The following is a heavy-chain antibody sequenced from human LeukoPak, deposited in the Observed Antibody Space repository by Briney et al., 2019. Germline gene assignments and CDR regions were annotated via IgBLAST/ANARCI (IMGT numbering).Heavy chain of an antibody. D-gene: IGHD6-19*01. CDR1: GFTFSNYA. CDR2: ITSSGGDT. Sequence: GGSLRLSCTASGFTFSNYAMSWVRQAPGKGLVWVSAITSSGGDTYYADSVKGRFTFSRDNSKNTLYLQMTRLRPEDTAVYYCARRSGWSYYFDYWGQGTLVTVSS. J-gene: IGHJ4*02. V-gene: IGHV3-23*01. CDR3: ARRSGWSYYFDY.